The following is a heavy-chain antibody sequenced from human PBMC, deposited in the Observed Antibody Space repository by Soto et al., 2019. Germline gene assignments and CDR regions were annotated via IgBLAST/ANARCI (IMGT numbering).Heavy chain of an antibody. Sequence: QVQLVQSGAEVKKPGSSVKVSCKASGGTFSTYAISWVRQAPGQGLEWMGGTIPLFGTANYAQKFQGRVMITADEATSTAYRELSSLRSEDTAVYYCAQSLGSSVAGPGRFDLWCRGTLITVSS. J-gene: IGHJ2*01. CDR2: TIPLFGTA. CDR3: AQSLGSSVAGPGRFDL. CDR1: GGTFSTYA. D-gene: IGHD6-19*01. V-gene: IGHV1-69*12.